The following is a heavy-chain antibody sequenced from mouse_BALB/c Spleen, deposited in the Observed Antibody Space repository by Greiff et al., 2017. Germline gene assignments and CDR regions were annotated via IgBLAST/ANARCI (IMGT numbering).Heavy chain of an antibody. CDR1: GFTFSSFG. CDR3: AREDGWYFDY. V-gene: IGHV5-17*02. J-gene: IGHJ2*01. D-gene: IGHD2-3*01. CDR2: ISSGSSTI. Sequence: EVQRVESGGGLVQPGGSRKLSCAASGFTFSSFGMHWVRQAPEKGLEWVAYISSGSSTIYYADTVKGRFTISRDNPKNTLFLQMTSLRSEDTAMYYCAREDGWYFDYWGQGTTLTVSS.